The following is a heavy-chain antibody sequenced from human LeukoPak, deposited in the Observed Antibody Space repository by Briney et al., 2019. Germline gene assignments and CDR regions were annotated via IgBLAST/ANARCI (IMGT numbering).Heavy chain of an antibody. J-gene: IGHJ6*03. CDR1: GGSFSGYY. Sequence: KPSETLSLTCAVYGGSFSGYYWSWIRQPPGKGLEWIGEINHSGSTNYNPSLKSRVTISVDTSKNQFSLKLSSVTAADTAVYYCARGDITGSSWYAGYMDVWGKGTTVTVSS. CDR2: INHSGST. D-gene: IGHD6-13*01. CDR3: ARGDITGSSWYAGYMDV. V-gene: IGHV4-34*01.